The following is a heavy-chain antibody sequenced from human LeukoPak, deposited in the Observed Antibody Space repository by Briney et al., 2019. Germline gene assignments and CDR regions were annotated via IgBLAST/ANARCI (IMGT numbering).Heavy chain of an antibody. CDR1: GYTFTSYA. CDR3: ARAIGYYYYYMDV. CDR2: INAGNGNT. J-gene: IGHJ6*03. Sequence: GASVKVSCKASGYTFTSYAMHWVRQAPGQRLEWMGWINAGNGNTKYSQEFQGRVTITRDTSASTAYMELSSLRSEDMAVYYCARAIGYYYYYMDVWGKGTTVTVSS. D-gene: IGHD3-16*02. V-gene: IGHV1-3*03.